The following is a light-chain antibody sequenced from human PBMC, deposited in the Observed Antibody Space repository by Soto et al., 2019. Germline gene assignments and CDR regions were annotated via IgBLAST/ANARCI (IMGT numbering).Light chain of an antibody. CDR1: QDITSY. CDR2: AGS. J-gene: IGKJ3*01. CDR3: QRWDYLPI. Sequence: DIQMTQSPSSLSASVGGRVTITCQASQDITSYLKWYQHNPGKAPKLLIYAGSILQAGVPPRFTGLGFGADFTLAISSLQRVVVAAYYCQRWDYLPIFGPGTTVDV. V-gene: IGKV1-33*01.